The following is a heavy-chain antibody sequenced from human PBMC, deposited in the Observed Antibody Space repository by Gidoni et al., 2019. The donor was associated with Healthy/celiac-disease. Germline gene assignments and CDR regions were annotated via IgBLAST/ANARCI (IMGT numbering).Heavy chain of an antibody. CDR3: ARDLRASGSYAPDY. D-gene: IGHD1-26*01. J-gene: IGHJ4*02. V-gene: IGHV3-21*01. CDR1: GFTFSSYS. Sequence: EVQLVESGGGLVKPGGSLRLSCAASGFTFSSYSMNWVRQAPGKGLEWVSSISSSSSYIYYADSVKGRFTISRDNAKNSLYQQMNSLRAGDTAVYYCARDLRASGSYAPDYWGQGTLVTVSS. CDR2: ISSSSSYI.